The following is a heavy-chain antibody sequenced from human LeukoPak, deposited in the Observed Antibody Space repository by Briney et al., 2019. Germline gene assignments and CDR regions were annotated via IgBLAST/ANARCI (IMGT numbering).Heavy chain of an antibody. CDR3: ARDPTGTTDY. Sequence: GGSLRLSCAASGFTVSSNYMSWVRQAPGKGLEWVSVIYSGGSTYYADSVKGRFTISRDNSKNALYLQMNSLRAEDTAVYYCARDPTGTTDYWGQGTLVTVSS. D-gene: IGHD1-7*01. V-gene: IGHV3-53*01. CDR1: GFTVSSNY. CDR2: IYSGGST. J-gene: IGHJ4*02.